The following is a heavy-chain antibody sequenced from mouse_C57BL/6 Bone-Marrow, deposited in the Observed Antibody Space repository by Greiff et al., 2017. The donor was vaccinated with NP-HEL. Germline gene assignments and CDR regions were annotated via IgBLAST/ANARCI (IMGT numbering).Heavy chain of an antibody. CDR3: ARRNSTVVAYYYAMDY. V-gene: IGHV1-18*01. D-gene: IGHD1-1*01. Sequence: EVMLVESGPELVKPGASVKIPCKASGYTFTDYNMDWVKQSHGKSLEWIGDINPNNGGTIYNQKFKGKATLTVDKSSSTAYMELRSLTSEDTAVYYCARRNSTVVAYYYAMDYWGQGTSVTVSS. CDR2: INPNNGGT. J-gene: IGHJ4*01. CDR1: GYTFTDYN.